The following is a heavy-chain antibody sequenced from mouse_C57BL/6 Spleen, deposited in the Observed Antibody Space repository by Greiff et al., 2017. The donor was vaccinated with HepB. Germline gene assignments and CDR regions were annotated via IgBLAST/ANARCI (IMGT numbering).Heavy chain of an antibody. CDR2: IRLKSDNYAT. CDR1: GFTFSNYW. J-gene: IGHJ4*01. V-gene: IGHV6-3*01. Sequence: EVQVVESGGGLVQPGGSMKLSCVASGFTFSNYWMNWVRQSPEKGLEWVAQIRLKSDNYATHYAESVKGRFTISRDDSKSSVYLQMNNLRAEDTGIYYCTGSLYPLDYWGQGTSVTVSS. CDR3: TGSLYPLDY. D-gene: IGHD2-1*01.